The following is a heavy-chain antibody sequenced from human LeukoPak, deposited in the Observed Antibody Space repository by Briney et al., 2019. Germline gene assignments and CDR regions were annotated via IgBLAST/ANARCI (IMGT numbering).Heavy chain of an antibody. CDR3: AKEGRGTGFDY. J-gene: IGHJ4*02. CDR1: GFTFDDYG. CDR2: ISWNSGSI. D-gene: IGHD2-8*02. V-gene: IGHV3-9*01. Sequence: GGSLRLSCAASGFTFDDYGMHWVRQAPGKGLEWVSGISWNSGSIGYADSVKGRFTISRDNAKNSLYLQMNSLRAEDTALYYCAKEGRGTGFDYWGQGTLVTVSS.